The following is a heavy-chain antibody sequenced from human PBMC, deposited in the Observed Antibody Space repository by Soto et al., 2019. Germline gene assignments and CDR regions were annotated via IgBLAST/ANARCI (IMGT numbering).Heavy chain of an antibody. V-gene: IGHV3-15*01. CDR2: IKSKTDGGTT. CDR3: TTHTRYYYDSSGPHAFDI. Sequence: GGSLRLSWAASGVTFSNAWMSWVRQAPGKGLEWVGRIKSKTDGGTTDYAAPVKGRFTISRDDSKNTLYLQMNSLKTEDTAVYYCTTHTRYYYDSSGPHAFDIWGQGTMVT. D-gene: IGHD3-22*01. J-gene: IGHJ3*02. CDR1: GVTFSNAW.